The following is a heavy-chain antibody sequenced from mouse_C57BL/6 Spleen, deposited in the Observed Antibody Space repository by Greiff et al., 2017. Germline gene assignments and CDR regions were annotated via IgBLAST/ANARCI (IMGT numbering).Heavy chain of an antibody. D-gene: IGHD2-1*01. CDR2: ISSGGSYT. Sequence: EVHLVESGGDLVKPGGSLKLSCAASGFTFSSYGMSWVRQTPDQRLEWVATISSGGSYTYYTDSVKGRFTISRDNAKNTLYLQMSSLKSEDTAMYDCARRAYGNYAFDYWGQGTTLTVSS. CDR3: ARRAYGNYAFDY. V-gene: IGHV5-6*01. J-gene: IGHJ2*01. CDR1: GFTFSSYG.